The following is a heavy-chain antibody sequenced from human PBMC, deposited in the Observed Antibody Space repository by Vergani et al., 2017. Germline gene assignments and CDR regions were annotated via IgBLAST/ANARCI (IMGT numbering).Heavy chain of an antibody. CDR1: GGSISSYY. CDR3: ARGGDYGTDY. J-gene: IGHJ4*02. CDR2: IYYSENT. D-gene: IGHD4-17*01. Sequence: QVQLQESGPGLVKSSETLSLTCTVSGGSISSYYWSWLRQPPGKELEWIGYIYYSENTNYNPSLKSRVTISVDTSKNQFSLKLTSVTAADTAVYYCARGGDYGTDYWGQGTLVTVSS. V-gene: IGHV4-59*01.